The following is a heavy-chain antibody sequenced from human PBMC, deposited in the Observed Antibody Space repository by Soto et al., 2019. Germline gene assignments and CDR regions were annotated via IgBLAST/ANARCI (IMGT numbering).Heavy chain of an antibody. D-gene: IGHD2-21*01. J-gene: IGHJ4*02. V-gene: IGHV6-1*01. CDR3: ARAIVELAISPYFDY. CDR2: TYYRSKWYN. CDR1: GDSVSSNSAA. Sequence: SQTLSLTCAISGDSVSSNSAAWNLIRQSPSRGLEWLGRTYYRSKWYNDYAVSVKSRITINPDTSKNQFSLQLNSVTPEDTAVYYCARAIVELAISPYFDYWGQGTLVTVS.